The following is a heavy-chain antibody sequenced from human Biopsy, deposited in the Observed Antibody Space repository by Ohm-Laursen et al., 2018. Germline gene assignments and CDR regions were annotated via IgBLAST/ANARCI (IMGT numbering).Heavy chain of an antibody. CDR2: IDTINGGT. CDR1: GYTFTDYF. D-gene: IGHD6-19*01. J-gene: IGHJ4*02. Sequence: GSSVKVSCKASGYTFTDYFVHWVRQAPGQGLEWMGWIDTINGGTRSAQKFQGRVTMTRDTSMSTAYMEMSRLRSDDTAVYYCALQSVAQMKNFDYWGQGTLVTVSS. CDR3: ALQSVAQMKNFDY. V-gene: IGHV1-2*02.